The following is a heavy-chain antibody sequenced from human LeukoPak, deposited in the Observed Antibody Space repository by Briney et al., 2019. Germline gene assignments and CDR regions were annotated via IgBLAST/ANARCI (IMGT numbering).Heavy chain of an antibody. D-gene: IGHD1-1*01. J-gene: IGHJ6*02. Sequence: GGSLRLSCAASGFTFSNAWMSWVRQAPGKGLEWVGRIKSKTDGGTTDYAAPVKGRFTISRDDSKNTLYLQMNSLKTEDTAVYYCTTDLVYTTGTRDYYYYGMDVWGQGTTVTVSS. CDR2: IKSKTDGGTT. V-gene: IGHV3-15*01. CDR3: TTDLVYTTGTRDYYYYGMDV. CDR1: GFTFSNAW.